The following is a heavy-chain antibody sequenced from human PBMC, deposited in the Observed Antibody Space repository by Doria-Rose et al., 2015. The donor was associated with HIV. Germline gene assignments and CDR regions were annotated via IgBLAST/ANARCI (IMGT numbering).Heavy chain of an antibody. J-gene: IGHJ4*02. CDR2: IFSDDER. Sequence: QITLKESGPVLVKPTETLTLTCTVSGVSLSSPGMGVSWIRQPPGKALEWLANIFSDDERSYKTSLQSRPTISRSTSKSQVVLTMTDMDPVDTATYYCARIKSSRWYHKYYFDFWGQGTLVIVSA. CDR1: GVSLSSPGMG. CDR3: ARIKSSRWYHKYYFDF. D-gene: IGHD6-13*01. V-gene: IGHV2-26*01.